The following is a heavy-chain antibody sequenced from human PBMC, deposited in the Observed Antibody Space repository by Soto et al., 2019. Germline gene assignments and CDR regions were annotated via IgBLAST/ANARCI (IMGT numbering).Heavy chain of an antibody. CDR2: ISAYTDTP. V-gene: IGHV1-18*01. CDR3: ARGLPGFYAWFDP. D-gene: IGHD2-2*01. J-gene: IGHJ5*02. CDR1: GYTFTNFG. Sequence: GASVKVSCKASGYTFTNFGVTWVRRAPGQGLEWMGWISAYTDTPNYAQKFHGRVTMTIDTSTSTAYMYLRSLTSDDTAVYYWARGLPGFYAWFDPWGQGTMGTVSS.